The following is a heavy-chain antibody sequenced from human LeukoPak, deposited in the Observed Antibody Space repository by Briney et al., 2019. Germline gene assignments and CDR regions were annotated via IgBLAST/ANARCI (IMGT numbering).Heavy chain of an antibody. CDR3: ARDRGGRTYYFDY. J-gene: IGHJ4*02. V-gene: IGHV4-30-2*01. D-gene: IGHD2-15*01. Sequence: SQTLSLTCAVSGASLSSGGNSWSWIRQPPGEGLAWIGYIYHRGSPYYNPPLKSRVPISIDKSKNQFSLNLSSVTAADTAVYYCARDRGGRTYYFDYWGQGTLVTVSS. CDR1: GASLSSGGNS. CDR2: IYHRGSP.